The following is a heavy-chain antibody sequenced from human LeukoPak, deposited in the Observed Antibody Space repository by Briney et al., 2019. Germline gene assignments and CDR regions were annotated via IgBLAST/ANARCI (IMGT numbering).Heavy chain of an antibody. V-gene: IGHV5-51*03. CDR1: GYSFTSYW. D-gene: IGHD3-10*01. J-gene: IGHJ4*02. CDR3: ASLCFAELSY. CDR2: IYPGDSDT. Sequence: KPGESLTISCTGSGYSFTSYWIGWVRQMPGKCLEWLGIIYPGDSDTRYSPSFQGQVTISADKSISTAYLQWSSLNASDPAMYYCASLCFAELSYWGQGTLVTVSS.